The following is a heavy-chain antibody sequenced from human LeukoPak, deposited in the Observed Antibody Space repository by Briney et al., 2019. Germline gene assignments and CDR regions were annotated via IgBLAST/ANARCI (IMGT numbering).Heavy chain of an antibody. CDR3: TYGSLSPGRSSRLLPDY. V-gene: IGHV3-23*01. J-gene: IGHJ4*02. Sequence: PGGSLRLSCAASGFTFSSYAMSWVRQAPGKGLEWVSAISGSGGSTYYAGSVKGRFTISRDNSKNTLYLQMNSLRAEDTAVYYCTYGSLSPGRSSRLLPDYWGQGTLVTVSS. CDR1: GFTFSSYA. D-gene: IGHD3-10*01. CDR2: ISGSGGST.